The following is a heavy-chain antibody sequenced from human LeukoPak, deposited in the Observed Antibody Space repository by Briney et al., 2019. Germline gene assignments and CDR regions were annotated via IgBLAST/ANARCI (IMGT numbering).Heavy chain of an antibody. CDR2: ISSSGISSSGSGI. CDR3: ARDKDLGEEASFGGAPFDH. Sequence: GGSLKLTCVGSGFNSRNHEMNWVRQAPGKGLEWLSAISSSGISSSGSGIYYADSVKGRFTISRDDDKNSLYLQMSSLRADDTAVYFCARDKDLGEEASFGGAPFDHWGQETLFIVSS. V-gene: IGHV3-48*03. CDR1: GFNSRNHE. J-gene: IGHJ4*02. D-gene: IGHD3-16*01.